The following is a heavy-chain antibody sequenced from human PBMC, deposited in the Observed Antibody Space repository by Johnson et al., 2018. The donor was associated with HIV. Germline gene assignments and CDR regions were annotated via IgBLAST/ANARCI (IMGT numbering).Heavy chain of an antibody. D-gene: IGHD6-25*01. J-gene: IGHJ3*02. CDR2: ISYDGSNK. Sequence: QVQLVESGGGVVQPGRSLRLSCAASGFTFSSYTIHWVRQAPGKGLEWVAFISYDGSNKYYADSVKGRFTISRDNSKNTLYLQMNRLKVEDTSVYYCARDKGSGFDDAVDIWGQGTMVTVSS. CDR3: ARDKGSGFDDAVDI. CDR1: GFTFSSYT. V-gene: IGHV3-30*04.